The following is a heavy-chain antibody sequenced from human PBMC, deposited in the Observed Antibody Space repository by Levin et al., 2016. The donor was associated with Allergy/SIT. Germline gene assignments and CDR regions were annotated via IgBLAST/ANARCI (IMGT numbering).Heavy chain of an antibody. CDR3: ARDRVSSGWFRIYYYYGMDV. CDR1: GYTFTGYY. CDR2: INPNSGGT. J-gene: IGHJ6*02. V-gene: IGHV1-2*02. Sequence: ASVKVSCKAYGYTFTGYYMHWVRQAPGQGLEWMGWINPNSGGTNYAQKFQGRVTMTRDTSISTAYMELSRLRSDDTAVYYCARDRVSSGWFRIYYYYGMDVWGQGTTVHRLL. D-gene: IGHD6-19*01.